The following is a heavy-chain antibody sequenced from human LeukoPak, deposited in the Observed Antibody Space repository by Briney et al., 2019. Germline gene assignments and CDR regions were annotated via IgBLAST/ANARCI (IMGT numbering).Heavy chain of an antibody. D-gene: IGHD6-19*01. CDR1: GGSISSSSYY. CDR3: AVTGGAVAGEPVDY. Sequence: SETLSLTCTVSGGSISSSSYYWGWIRQPPGKGLEWIGSIYYSGSTYYNPSLKSRVTISVDTSKNQFSLKLSSVTAADTAVYYCAVTGGAVAGEPVDYWGQGTLVTVSS. CDR2: IYYSGST. J-gene: IGHJ4*02. V-gene: IGHV4-39*07.